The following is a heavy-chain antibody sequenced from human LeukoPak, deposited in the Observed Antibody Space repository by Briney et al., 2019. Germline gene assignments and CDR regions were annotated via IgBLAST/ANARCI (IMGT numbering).Heavy chain of an antibody. CDR3: ARDTRDAFDI. J-gene: IGHJ3*02. V-gene: IGHV4-61*02. Sequence: SETLSLTCTVSGGSISSGSYYWNWIRQPAGKGLEWIGRIYTSGSTNYNPSLQSRVTISVDASKNQFSLKLNSVTAADTAVYYCARDTRDAFDIWGQGTMVTVSS. CDR1: GGSISSGSYY. CDR2: IYTSGST.